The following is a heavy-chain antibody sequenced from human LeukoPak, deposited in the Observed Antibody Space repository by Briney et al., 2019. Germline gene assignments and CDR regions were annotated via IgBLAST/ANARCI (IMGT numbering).Heavy chain of an antibody. CDR2: IKQDGSVK. CDR1: GFSFTNYW. V-gene: IGHV3-7*03. CDR3: ARIGYSSSCFDY. J-gene: IGHJ4*02. Sequence: GGSLRLSCAASGFSFTNYWMSWVRQAPGKGLEWVANIKQDGSVKYYVDSVKGRFTISRDNAKSSVCLQINSLRVEDTAVYYCARIGYSSSCFDYWGQGTLVTVSS. D-gene: IGHD6-13*01.